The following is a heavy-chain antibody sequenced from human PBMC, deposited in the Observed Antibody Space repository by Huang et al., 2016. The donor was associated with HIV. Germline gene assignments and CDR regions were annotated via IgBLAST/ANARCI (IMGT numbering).Heavy chain of an antibody. CDR3: ATVDYYDTSGPQRGYFDN. V-gene: IGHV1-69*01. D-gene: IGHD3-22*01. J-gene: IGHJ4*02. CDR2: NVPTSGKA. Sequence: QVQLVQSGAEVKKPGSSVKVSCKDSGGSFRTFAIGWVRQAPGQGLGGMGGNVPTSGKANYAQKFQGRVTIIADESTSTAYMELSSLRSEDSAVYYWATVDYYDTSGPQRGYFDNWGQGTLVTVSS. CDR1: GGSFRTFA.